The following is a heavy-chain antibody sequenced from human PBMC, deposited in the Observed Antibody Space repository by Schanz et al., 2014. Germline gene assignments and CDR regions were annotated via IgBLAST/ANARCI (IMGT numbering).Heavy chain of an antibody. J-gene: IGHJ4*02. CDR2: ISASGGST. Sequence: VQLVESGGGVVQPGGSLRLSCAASGFTFSGYAMTWVRQAPGKGLEWVSAISASGGSTYYADSVKGRFTISRDNSKNTVYLQMNSLRAEDTAVYYCARDPGGTKTHGLWGQGTLVTVSS. D-gene: IGHD2-15*01. CDR3: ARDPGGTKTHGL. V-gene: IGHV3-23*04. CDR1: GFTFSGYA.